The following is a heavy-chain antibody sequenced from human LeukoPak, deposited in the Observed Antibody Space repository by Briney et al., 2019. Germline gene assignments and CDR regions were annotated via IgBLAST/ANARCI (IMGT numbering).Heavy chain of an antibody. D-gene: IGHD4-17*01. CDR3: ANEIRPNDY. Sequence: PGGSLRLSCATSGFSFSSHAMTWVRQAPGKGLEWLSAISISGEDTYYADSVKGRFTISRDNSKNTLYLQMNSLSADDTAMYYCANEIRPNDYWGQGTLVTVSS. V-gene: IGHV3-23*01. J-gene: IGHJ4*02. CDR2: ISISGEDT. CDR1: GFSFSSHA.